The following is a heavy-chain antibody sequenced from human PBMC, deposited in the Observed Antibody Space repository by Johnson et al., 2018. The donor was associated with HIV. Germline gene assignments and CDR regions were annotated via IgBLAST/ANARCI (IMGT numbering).Heavy chain of an antibody. J-gene: IGHJ3*02. CDR2: INWNGGST. V-gene: IGHV3-20*04. CDR1: GFTFDDYG. D-gene: IGHD5-24*01. CDR3: ARVLNARPQWALDI. Sequence: VQLVESGGGVIQPGRSLRLSCAASGFTFDDYGMSWVRHAPGKGLEWVSGINWNGGSTGYADSVKGRFTISRDNARNFLYLQMNSVRAEDTALYFCARVLNARPQWALDIWGQGTMVTVSS.